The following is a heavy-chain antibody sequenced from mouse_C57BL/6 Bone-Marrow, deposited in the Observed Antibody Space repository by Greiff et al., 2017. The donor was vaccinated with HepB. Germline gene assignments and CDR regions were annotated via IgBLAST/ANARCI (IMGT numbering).Heavy chain of an antibody. CDR1: GYTFTDYY. D-gene: IGHD1-1*02. J-gene: IGHJ4*01. Sequence: EVQLQQSGPELVKPGASVKISCKASGYTFTDYYMNWVKQSRGKSLEWIGDINPNNGGTSYNQKFKVKATLTVDKSTSTAYMELRSLTSEDSAVYYCARYGLYAMDYWGQGTSVTVSS. CDR2: INPNNGGT. CDR3: ARYGLYAMDY. V-gene: IGHV1-26*01.